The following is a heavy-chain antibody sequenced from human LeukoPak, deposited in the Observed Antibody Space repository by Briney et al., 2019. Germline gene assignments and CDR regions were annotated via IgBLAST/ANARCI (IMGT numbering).Heavy chain of an antibody. CDR3: ARHNPPYYDYVWGSSPSGAFDI. CDR1: GESFSGYY. J-gene: IGHJ3*02. Sequence: SETLSLTCAVYGESFSGYYWSWIRQPPGKGLEWIGEINPSGSTNYNPSLKSRVTISVDTSKNQFSLRLNSVTAADTAVYYCARHNPPYYDYVWGSSPSGAFDIWGQGTMVTVSS. D-gene: IGHD3-16*01. V-gene: IGHV4-34*01. CDR2: INPSGST.